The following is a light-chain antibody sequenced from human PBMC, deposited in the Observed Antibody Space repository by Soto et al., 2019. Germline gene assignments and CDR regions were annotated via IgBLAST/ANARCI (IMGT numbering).Light chain of an antibody. Sequence: EIVLTQSPGTLSLSPGDRATLSCRASQSLSVSDIAWYQQKPGQAPRLLIYSTSTRAAGIPDRFTGRGSGTHFTLAIRRLDPEDFAVYYCHQFGDSPPTFGQGTTVEV. CDR1: QSLSVSD. V-gene: IGKV3-20*01. J-gene: IGKJ1*01. CDR2: STS. CDR3: HQFGDSPPT.